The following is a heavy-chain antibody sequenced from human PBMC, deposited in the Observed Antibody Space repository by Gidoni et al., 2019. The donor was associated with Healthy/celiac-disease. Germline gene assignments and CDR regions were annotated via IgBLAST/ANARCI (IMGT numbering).Heavy chain of an antibody. D-gene: IGHD2-2*01. CDR3: ARRYCSSTSCYLWWFDP. J-gene: IGHJ5*02. CDR2: IIPIVCPA. Sequence: QVQLVQSGAEVKKPGSSVKVACQASGGNFSRYAISWVRQAPGQGLEWMGGIIPIVCPANYAQKFQGSVTITADESTSTAYMELIRLRSEDTAVYYCARRYCSSTSCYLWWFDPWVQGTLVTVSS. V-gene: IGHV1-69*01. CDR1: GGNFSRYA.